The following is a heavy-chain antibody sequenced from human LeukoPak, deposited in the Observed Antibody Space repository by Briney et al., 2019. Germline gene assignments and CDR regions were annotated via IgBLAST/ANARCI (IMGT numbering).Heavy chain of an antibody. CDR3: ARYTTAVSYCGGDCYSEGFDY. CDR2: ISAYNGNT. D-gene: IGHD2-21*02. Sequence: ASVKVSCKASGYTVTSYGISWGRQAPGQGLEWMGWISAYNGNTTYAQKLQGRVTMTTDTSTSTDYMELRSLRSDDTAVYYCARYTTAVSYCGGDCYSEGFDYWGRGTLVTVSS. V-gene: IGHV1-18*01. CDR1: GYTVTSYG. J-gene: IGHJ4*02.